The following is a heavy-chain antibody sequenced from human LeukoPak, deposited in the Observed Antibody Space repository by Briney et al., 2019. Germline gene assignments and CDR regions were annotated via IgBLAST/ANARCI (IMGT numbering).Heavy chain of an antibody. V-gene: IGHV4-30-2*01. CDR2: IYHTGST. Sequence: SETLSLTCAVSGGSISSGGYSWSWIRQPPGKGLEWIGYIYHTGSTYYNPSLKSRVTISVDRSKNQFALKLSSVTAADTAVYFCARGGRGYSFDYRGQGTLVTVSS. CDR3: ARGGRGYSFDY. J-gene: IGHJ4*02. D-gene: IGHD3-22*01. CDR1: GGSISSGGYS.